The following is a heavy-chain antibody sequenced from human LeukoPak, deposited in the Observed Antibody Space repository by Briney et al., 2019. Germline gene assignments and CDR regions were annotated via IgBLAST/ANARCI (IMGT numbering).Heavy chain of an antibody. V-gene: IGHV4-59*08. J-gene: IGHJ3*02. CDR3: ARRNDFDI. CDR2: VYYSGST. Sequence: PSETLSLTCTVSGGSISSSYWSWIRQPPGKGLEWIGYVYYSGSTDSNPSLKSRVTISVDTSKNQFTLKLTFVTAADTAMYYCARRNDFDIWGPGTMVTVSS. CDR1: GGSISSSY.